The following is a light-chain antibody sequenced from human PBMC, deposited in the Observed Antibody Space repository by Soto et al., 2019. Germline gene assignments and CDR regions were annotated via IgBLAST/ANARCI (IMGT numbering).Light chain of an antibody. V-gene: IGLV1-44*01. Sequence: QSALSQPPSASGTPGQRVTISCSGSSSNIGSSTVSWYQQFPGTAPTLLIYFNIQRPSGVPDRFSGSTSGTSASLAISGLQSEDKADYYCAAWDDSMNGYVFGTGTKATVL. CDR3: AAWDDSMNGYV. CDR1: SSNIGSST. CDR2: FNI. J-gene: IGLJ1*01.